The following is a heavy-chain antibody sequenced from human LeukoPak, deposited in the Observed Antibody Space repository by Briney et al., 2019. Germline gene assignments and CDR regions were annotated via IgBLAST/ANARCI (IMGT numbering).Heavy chain of an antibody. D-gene: IGHD3-16*02. CDR1: GGSFSGCY. J-gene: IGHJ4*02. V-gene: IGHV4-34*01. CDR3: ARGKTYYDYVWGSYRLRYYFDY. CDR2: INHSGST. Sequence: SETLSLTCAVYGGSFSGCYWSWIRQPPGKGLEWIGEINHSGSTNYNPSLKSRVTISVDTSKNQFSLKLSSVTAADTAVYYCARGKTYYDYVWGSYRLRYYFDYWGQGTLVTVSS.